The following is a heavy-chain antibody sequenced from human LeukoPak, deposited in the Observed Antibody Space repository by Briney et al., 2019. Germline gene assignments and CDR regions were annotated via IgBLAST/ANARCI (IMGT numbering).Heavy chain of an antibody. Sequence: SETLSLTCGVSGGPISSSNWWSWVRQPPGKGLEWIGEIYHSGSTNYNPSLKSRVTISVDKSKNQFSLKLRSVTAADTAVYYCARDYCSSTSCYAGFGYWGQGTLVTVSS. CDR1: GGPISSSNW. J-gene: IGHJ4*02. D-gene: IGHD2-2*01. V-gene: IGHV4-4*02. CDR3: ARDYCSSTSCYAGFGY. CDR2: IYHSGST.